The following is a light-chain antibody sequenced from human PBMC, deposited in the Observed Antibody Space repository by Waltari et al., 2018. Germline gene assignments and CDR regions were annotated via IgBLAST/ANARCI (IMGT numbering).Light chain of an antibody. CDR3: QSYDTSLRVV. CDR2: GST. CDR1: GSNIGAGSD. Sequence: QSVLTQPPSVSGAPGQRVTIPCPGRGSNIGAGSDVHWYQQLPRAAPKLLIYGSTSRPLGVPDRFFGSTSGTSASLAITGLQAEDEADYYCQSYDTSLRVVFGGGTKLTVL. J-gene: IGLJ2*01. V-gene: IGLV1-40*01.